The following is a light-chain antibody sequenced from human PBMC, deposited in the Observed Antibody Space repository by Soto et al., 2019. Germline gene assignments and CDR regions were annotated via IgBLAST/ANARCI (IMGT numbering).Light chain of an antibody. Sequence: EIVLTQSPGTLSLSPGDRATLSCRASQSLSRSSLAWYQQKPGRAPRRLIYGASSRDTGIPDRFSGSGSGTDFTLTISRLEPEDFAVYYCQQYGSSPRTFGQGTKVEIK. V-gene: IGKV3-20*01. J-gene: IGKJ1*01. CDR1: QSLSRSS. CDR3: QQYGSSPRT. CDR2: GAS.